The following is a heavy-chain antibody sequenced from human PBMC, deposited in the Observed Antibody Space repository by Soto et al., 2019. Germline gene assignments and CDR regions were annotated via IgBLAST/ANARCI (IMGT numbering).Heavy chain of an antibody. CDR1: GYTFTSYG. V-gene: IGHV1-18*01. CDR2: ISAYNGNT. J-gene: IGHJ4*02. CDR3: ARDLMYGDYVFGDFDY. Sequence: ASVKVSCKASGYTFTSYGISWVRQAPGQGLEWMGWISAYNGNTNYAQKLQGRVTMTTDTSTSTAYVELRSLRSDDTAVYYCARDLMYGDYVFGDFDYWGQGTLVTVSS. D-gene: IGHD4-17*01.